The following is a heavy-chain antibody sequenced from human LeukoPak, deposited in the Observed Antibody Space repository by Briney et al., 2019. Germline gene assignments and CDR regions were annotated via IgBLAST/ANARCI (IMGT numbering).Heavy chain of an antibody. Sequence: RGSLRLSCAAPGFTFSSYGMHWVRQAPGKGLEWVAFIRYDGSNKYYADSVKGRFTISRDNSKNTLYLQMNSLRAEDTAVYYCARDAFDIWGQGTMVTASS. CDR2: IRYDGSNK. V-gene: IGHV3-30*02. CDR3: ARDAFDI. J-gene: IGHJ3*02. CDR1: GFTFSSYG.